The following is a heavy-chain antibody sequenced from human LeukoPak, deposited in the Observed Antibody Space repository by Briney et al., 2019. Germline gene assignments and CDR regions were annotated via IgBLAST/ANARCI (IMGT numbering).Heavy chain of an antibody. D-gene: IGHD3-22*01. Sequence: GASVKVSCKASGYTFTSYYMHWVRQAPGQGLEWMGIINPSGGSTGYAQKFQGRVTMTTDTSTSTAYMELRSLRSDDTAVYYCARDPRYYYDSSGPYYFDYWGQGTLVTVSS. CDR1: GYTFTSYY. CDR2: INPSGGST. CDR3: ARDPRYYYDSSGPYYFDY. V-gene: IGHV1-46*01. J-gene: IGHJ4*02.